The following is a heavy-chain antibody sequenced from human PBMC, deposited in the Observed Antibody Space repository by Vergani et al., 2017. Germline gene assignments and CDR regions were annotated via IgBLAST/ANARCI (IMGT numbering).Heavy chain of an antibody. CDR2: IWYDGSNK. Sequence: QVQLVESGGGVVQPGRSLRLSCAASGFTFSSYGMHWVRQAPGKGLEWVAVIWYDGSNKYYADSVKGRFTISRDNSKNTLYLQMNSLRAEDTAVYYCARGWYSSGWYVAYFDYWGQGTLVTVSS. V-gene: IGHV3-33*01. D-gene: IGHD6-19*01. CDR3: ARGWYSSGWYVAYFDY. CDR1: GFTFSSYG. J-gene: IGHJ4*02.